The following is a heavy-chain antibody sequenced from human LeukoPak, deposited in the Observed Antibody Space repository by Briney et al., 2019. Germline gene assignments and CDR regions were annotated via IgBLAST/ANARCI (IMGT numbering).Heavy chain of an antibody. D-gene: IGHD3-3*01. CDR2: INHSGST. V-gene: IGHV4-34*01. Sequence: SETLSLTCTVSGGSISSYYWSWIRQPPGKGLGWIGEINHSGSTNYNPSLKSRVTISVDTSKNQFSLKLSSVTAADTAVYYCARRSTMRYDFWGQGTLVTVSS. CDR3: ARRSTMRYDF. J-gene: IGHJ4*02. CDR1: GGSISSYY.